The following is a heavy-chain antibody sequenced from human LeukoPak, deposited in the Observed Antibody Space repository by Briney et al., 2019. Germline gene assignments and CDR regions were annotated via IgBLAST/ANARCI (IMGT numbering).Heavy chain of an antibody. CDR3: TRGTGDFDY. V-gene: IGHV3-74*01. D-gene: IGHD3-10*01. CDR1: GFTFSSYW. Sequence: GGSLRLSCAASGFTFSSYWMHWVRQAPGKGLVWVSRINSDGSTTNYADSVKGRFTISRDNAKNTLYLQMNSLRAEDTAVYYCTRGTGDFDYWGQGILVTVSS. CDR2: INSDGSTT. J-gene: IGHJ4*02.